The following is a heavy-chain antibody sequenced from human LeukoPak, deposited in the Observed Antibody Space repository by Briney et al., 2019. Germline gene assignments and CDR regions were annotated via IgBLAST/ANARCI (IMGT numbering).Heavy chain of an antibody. CDR1: GFTFSSHE. CDR2: ISSSGSTI. Sequence: GGSLRLSCAASGFTFSSHEMNWVRQAPGKGLEWVSYISSSGSTIYYADSVKGRYTISRDNAKNSLYLQMNSLRAEDTAVYYCAREDYGDYVNYWGQGTLLTVSS. D-gene: IGHD4-17*01. V-gene: IGHV3-48*03. CDR3: AREDYGDYVNY. J-gene: IGHJ4*02.